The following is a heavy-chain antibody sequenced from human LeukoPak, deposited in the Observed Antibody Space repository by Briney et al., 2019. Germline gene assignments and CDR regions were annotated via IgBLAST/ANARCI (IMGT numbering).Heavy chain of an antibody. Sequence: SETLSLTCAVYGGSFSGYYWSWIRQPPGKGLEWIGEINHSGSTKYNPSLKSRVTISVDTSKNQFSLKLSSVTAADTAVYYCARGLMVRGATYFDYWGQGTLVTVSS. V-gene: IGHV4-34*01. CDR2: INHSGST. J-gene: IGHJ4*02. CDR1: GGSFSGYY. D-gene: IGHD3-10*01. CDR3: ARGLMVRGATYFDY.